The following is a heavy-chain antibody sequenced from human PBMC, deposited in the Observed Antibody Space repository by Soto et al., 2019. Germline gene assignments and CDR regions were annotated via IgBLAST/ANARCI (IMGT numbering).Heavy chain of an antibody. J-gene: IGHJ4*02. CDR3: AGLVATTSPVDY. Sequence: SETLSLTCAVYGGSFSGYYWSWIRQPPGKGLEWIGEINHSGSTNYNPSLKSRVTISVDTSKNQFSLKLSSVTAADTAVYYCAGLVATTSPVDYWGQGTLVTVSS. V-gene: IGHV4-34*01. CDR2: INHSGST. D-gene: IGHD5-12*01. CDR1: GGSFSGYY.